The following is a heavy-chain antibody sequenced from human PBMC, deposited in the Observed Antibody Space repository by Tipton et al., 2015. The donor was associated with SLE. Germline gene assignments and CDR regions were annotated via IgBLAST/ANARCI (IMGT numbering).Heavy chain of an antibody. CDR1: GGSISSGSYY. J-gene: IGHJ5*02. D-gene: IGHD2-2*01. Sequence: TLSLTCTASGGSISSGSYYWSWIRQPAGKGLEWIGRIYTSGSTNYNPSLKSRVTISVDTSKNQFSLKLSSVTAADTAVYYCARTWVVVPALFDPWGQGTLVTVSS. CDR2: IYTSGST. V-gene: IGHV4-61*02. CDR3: ARTWVVVPALFDP.